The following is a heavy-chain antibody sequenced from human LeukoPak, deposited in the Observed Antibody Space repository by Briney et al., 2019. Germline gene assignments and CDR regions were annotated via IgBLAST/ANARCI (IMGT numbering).Heavy chain of an antibody. CDR3: ARFNRYCGGDCYSFDY. D-gene: IGHD2-21*01. V-gene: IGHV4-39*01. Sequence: SETLSLTRTVSGGSISSSSYYWGWIRQPPGKGLEWIGSIYYSGSTYYNPSLKSRVTISVDTSKNQFSLKLSSVTAADTAVYYCARFNRYCGGDCYSFDYWGQGTLVTVSS. CDR1: GGSISSSSYY. CDR2: IYYSGST. J-gene: IGHJ4*02.